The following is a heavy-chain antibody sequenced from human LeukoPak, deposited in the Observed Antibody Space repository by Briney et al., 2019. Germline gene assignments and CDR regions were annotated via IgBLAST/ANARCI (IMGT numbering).Heavy chain of an antibody. J-gene: IGHJ3*01. CDR1: RFTFSSYG. Sequence: GGSLRLSCAASRFTFSSYGMHWVRQAPGKGLEWVAVISYDGSNKYYADSVKGRFTISRDNSKNTLYLQMNSLRAEDTAIYYCARDPNGDYVGAFDFWGQGTMVTVSS. CDR2: ISYDGSNK. V-gene: IGHV3-30*03. CDR3: ARDPNGDYVGAFDF. D-gene: IGHD4-17*01.